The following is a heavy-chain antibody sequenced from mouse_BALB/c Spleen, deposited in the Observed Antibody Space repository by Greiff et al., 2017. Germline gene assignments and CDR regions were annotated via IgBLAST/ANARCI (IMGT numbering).Heavy chain of an antibody. J-gene: IGHJ3*01. V-gene: IGHV1-59*01. D-gene: IGHD2-1*01. CDR1: GYTFTSYW. CDR3: ARDGNYGGFAY. Sequence: VQLQQPGAELVKPGASVKMSCKASGYTFTSYWMHWVKQRPGQGLEWIGVIDPSDSYTSYNQKFKGKATLTVDTSSSTAYMQLSSLTSEDSAVYYCARDGNYGGFAYWGQGTLVTVSA. CDR2: IDPSDSYT.